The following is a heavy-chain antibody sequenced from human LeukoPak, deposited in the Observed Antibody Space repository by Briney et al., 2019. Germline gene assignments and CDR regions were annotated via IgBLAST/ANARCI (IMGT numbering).Heavy chain of an antibody. CDR3: ARGHSGSYQRTDAFDI. V-gene: IGHV3-21*01. Sequence: GGSLRLSCEASGFTFRGFDMNWVRQAPGKGLEWVSSISSSSDYIYYADSVKGRLTTSRDNAKSSLYLQMNSLRAEDTAVYYCARGHSGSYQRTDAFDIWGPGTMVTVSS. CDR2: ISSSSDYI. CDR1: GFTFRGFD. D-gene: IGHD1-26*01. J-gene: IGHJ3*02.